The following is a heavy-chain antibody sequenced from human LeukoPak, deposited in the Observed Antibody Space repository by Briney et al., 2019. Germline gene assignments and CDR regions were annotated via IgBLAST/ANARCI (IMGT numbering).Heavy chain of an antibody. CDR2: IYTSGST. CDR3: AREGYNYAYDY. D-gene: IGHD5-18*01. J-gene: IGHJ4*02. CDR1: GGSISSGSYY. Sequence: SETLSLTCTVSGGSISSGSYYWSWIRQPAGKGLEWIGRIYTSGSTNYNPSLKSRVTISVDTSKNQFSLKLSSVTAADTAVYYCAREGYNYAYDYWGQGTLVTVSS. V-gene: IGHV4-61*02.